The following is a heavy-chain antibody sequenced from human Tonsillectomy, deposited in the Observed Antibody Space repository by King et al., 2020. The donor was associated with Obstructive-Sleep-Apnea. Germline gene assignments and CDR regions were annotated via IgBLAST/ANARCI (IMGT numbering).Heavy chain of an antibody. CDR1: GGSISSSSYY. D-gene: IGHD3-9*01. Sequence: MQLQESGPGLVKPSETLSLTCTVSGGSISSSSYYWGWIRQPPGKGLEWIGSIYYSGSTYYNPSPKSRVTISVDTSKNQFPLKLSSGTAADTAVYYCARQGGERYFDWLPGYYGMDVWGQGTTVTVSS. J-gene: IGHJ6*02. CDR3: ARQGGERYFDWLPGYYGMDV. CDR2: IYYSGST. V-gene: IGHV4-39*01.